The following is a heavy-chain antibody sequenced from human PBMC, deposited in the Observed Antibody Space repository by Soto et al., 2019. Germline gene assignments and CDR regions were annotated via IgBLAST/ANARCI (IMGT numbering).Heavy chain of an antibody. V-gene: IGHV4-59*01. CDR3: ARVTLVVTTIGYYYMDV. CDR2: IYYSGST. Sequence: SETLSLTCTVSGGSISSYDWSWIRQPPGKGLEWIGYIYYSGSTNYNPSLKSRVTISVDTSKNQFSLKLSSVTAADTAVYYCARVTLVVTTIGYYYMDVWGKGTTVTVSS. D-gene: IGHD2-21*02. CDR1: GGSISSYD. J-gene: IGHJ6*03.